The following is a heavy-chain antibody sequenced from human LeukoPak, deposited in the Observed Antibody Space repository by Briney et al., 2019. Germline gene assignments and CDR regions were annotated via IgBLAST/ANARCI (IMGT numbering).Heavy chain of an antibody. CDR1: GGSISSGGYS. CDR3: ARVPYGSGSYLFDY. D-gene: IGHD3-10*01. CDR2: IYHSGST. J-gene: IGHJ4*02. Sequence: SETLSLTCAVSGGSISSGGYSWSWIRQPPGRGLEWIGYIYHSGSTYYNPSLKSRVTISVDRSKNQFSLKLSSVTAADTAVYYCARVPYGSGSYLFDYWGQGTLVTVSS. V-gene: IGHV4-30-2*01.